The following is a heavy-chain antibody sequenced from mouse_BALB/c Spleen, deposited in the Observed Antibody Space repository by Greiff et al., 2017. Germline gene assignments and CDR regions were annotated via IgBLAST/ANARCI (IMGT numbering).Heavy chain of an antibody. CDR2: INPSTGYT. CDR3: ARRGTTVVENFDV. J-gene: IGHJ1*01. CDR1: GYTFTSYW. V-gene: IGHV1-7*01. Sequence: VQLQESGAELAKPGASVKMSCKASGYTFTSYWMHWVKQRPGQGLEWIGYINPSTGYTEYNQKFKDKATLTADKSSSTAYMQLSSLTSEDSAVYYCARRGTTVVENFDVWGAGTTVTVSS. D-gene: IGHD1-1*01.